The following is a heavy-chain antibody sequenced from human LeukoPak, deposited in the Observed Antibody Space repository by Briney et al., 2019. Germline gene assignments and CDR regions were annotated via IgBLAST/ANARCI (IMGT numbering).Heavy chain of an antibody. J-gene: IGHJ4*02. V-gene: IGHV3-30*02. CDR3: AKVVWAVTMTLGDY. Sequence: GGSLRLSCAASGFTFSSYGMHWVRQAPGKGLEWVSFIRYDGSNKYYADSVKGRFTISRDTSKHTLYLQMNSLRAEDTAVYYCAKVVWAVTMTLGDYWGQGTLVTVSS. D-gene: IGHD3-16*01. CDR1: GFTFSSYG. CDR2: IRYDGSNK.